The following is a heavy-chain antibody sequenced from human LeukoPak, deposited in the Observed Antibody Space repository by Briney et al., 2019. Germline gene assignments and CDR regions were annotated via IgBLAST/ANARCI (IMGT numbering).Heavy chain of an antibody. J-gene: IGHJ6*02. CDR1: GFTVSSNY. Sequence: GGSLRLSCAASGFTVSSNYMSWVRQAPGKGLEWVSVIYSGGSTYYADSVKGRFTISRDNSKNTLYLQMNSLRAEDTAVYYCASLHYYGSGSYPYYYGMDVWVQGTTVTVSS. D-gene: IGHD3-10*01. CDR2: IYSGGST. CDR3: ASLHYYGSGSYPYYYGMDV. V-gene: IGHV3-66*02.